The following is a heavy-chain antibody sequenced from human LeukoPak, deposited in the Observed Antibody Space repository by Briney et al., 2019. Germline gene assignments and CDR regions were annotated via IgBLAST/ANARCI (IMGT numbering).Heavy chain of an antibody. CDR2: VYTSGST. J-gene: IGHJ3*02. CDR1: GGSISSYY. Sequence: PSETLSLTCTVSGGSISSYYWSWIRRPAGKGLEWIGRVYTSGSTNYNPSLKSRVTMSVDTSKNQFPLKLSSVTAADTAVYYCARDLHDSSGYKQGAFDIWGQGTMVTVSS. CDR3: ARDLHDSSGYKQGAFDI. V-gene: IGHV4-4*07. D-gene: IGHD3-22*01.